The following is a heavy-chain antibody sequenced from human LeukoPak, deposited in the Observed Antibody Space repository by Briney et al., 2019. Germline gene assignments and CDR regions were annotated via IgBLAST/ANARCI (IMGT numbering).Heavy chain of an antibody. CDR1: GYSFTSYW. J-gene: IGHJ4*02. CDR3: ASRSTCAY. CDR2: IYPGDSDT. V-gene: IGHV5-51*01. Sequence: GGSLQISCKGAGYSFTSYWIGWGRRLAGKGLEWMGIIYPGDSDTRYSPSFQRQHTISADKSISTAYLQWSSLKPSDTAMYYCASRSTCAYRGQGTLVTVSS.